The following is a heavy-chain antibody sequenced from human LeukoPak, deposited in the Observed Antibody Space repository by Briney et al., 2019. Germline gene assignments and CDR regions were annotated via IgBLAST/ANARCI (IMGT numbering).Heavy chain of an antibody. Sequence: GRSLRLSCAASGFTFSSYGMHWVRQAPGKGLEWVAVISYDGSNKYYADSVKGRFTISRDNSKNTLYLQMNSLRAEDTAVYYCAKEYYINWFDPWGQGTLLTVSS. CDR1: GFTFSSYG. J-gene: IGHJ5*02. D-gene: IGHD3-10*01. V-gene: IGHV3-30*18. CDR2: ISYDGSNK. CDR3: AKEYYINWFDP.